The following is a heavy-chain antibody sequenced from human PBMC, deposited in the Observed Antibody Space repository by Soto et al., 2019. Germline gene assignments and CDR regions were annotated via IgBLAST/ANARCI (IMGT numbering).Heavy chain of an antibody. Sequence: EVQLLESGGGLVQPGGSLRLSCAASGFTFSSYAMSWVRQAPGKGLEWVSAISGSGGRTYYADSVKGRFTISRDNSKNTLYLQMNSLRAEETAVYYCAKVSRPSPDYYMDVWGKGTTVTVSS. D-gene: IGHD6-6*01. V-gene: IGHV3-23*01. CDR2: ISGSGGRT. CDR1: GFTFSSYA. J-gene: IGHJ6*03. CDR3: AKVSRPSPDYYMDV.